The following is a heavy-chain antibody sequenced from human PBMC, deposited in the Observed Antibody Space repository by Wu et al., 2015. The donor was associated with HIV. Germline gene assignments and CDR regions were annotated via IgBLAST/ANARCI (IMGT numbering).Heavy chain of an antibody. CDR2: INPRTDST. V-gene: IGHV1-46*01. CDR1: GYTFINNF. CDR3: ARERVDYDSGGYRAHRGYYFDY. D-gene: IGHD3-22*01. J-gene: IGHJ4*02. Sequence: QVQLVQSRAEVKKPGASVRVSCTAFGYTFINNFLHWVRQVPGQGPEWMGVINPRTDSTTYAQAFEGRLTMTRDTSKNTMYMELSSLRSDDTAKYYCARERVDYDSGGYRAHRGYYFDYWGQGT.